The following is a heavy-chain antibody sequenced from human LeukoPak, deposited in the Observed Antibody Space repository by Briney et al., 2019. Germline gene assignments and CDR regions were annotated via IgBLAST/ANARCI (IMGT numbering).Heavy chain of an antibody. D-gene: IGHD2-15*01. J-gene: IGHJ4*02. CDR1: GFTYPNFA. V-gene: IGHV3-23*01. Sequence: GVLRLSCAASGFTYPNFAMSWVRQAPGKGLEWVSAISGRGGSTYYADAVKGRFTISRDNSKNTLYLQMNSLSAEDTAEYYCAKGETEGGGLAHAYWGQGTLVTVSS. CDR3: AKGETEGGGLAHAY. CDR2: ISGRGGST.